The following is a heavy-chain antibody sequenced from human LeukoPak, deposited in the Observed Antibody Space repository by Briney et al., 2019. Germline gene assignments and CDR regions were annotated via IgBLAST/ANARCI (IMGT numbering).Heavy chain of an antibody. J-gene: IGHJ6*03. Sequence: ASVKVSCKASGYTFTGYYMHWVRQAPGQGPEWMGWINPNSGGTNYAQKFQGRVTMTRDTSISTAYMELSRLRSDDTAVYYCARPGGGYDSRYYYYMDVWGKGTTVTVSS. CDR1: GYTFTGYY. CDR2: INPNSGGT. D-gene: IGHD5-12*01. CDR3: ARPGGGYDSRYYYYMDV. V-gene: IGHV1-2*02.